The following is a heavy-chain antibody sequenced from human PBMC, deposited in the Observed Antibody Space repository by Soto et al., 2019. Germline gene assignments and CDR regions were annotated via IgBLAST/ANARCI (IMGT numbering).Heavy chain of an antibody. CDR2: ISYDGSNK. Sequence: GGSLRLSCAASGFTFSSYAMHWVRQAPGKGLEWVAVISYDGSNKYYADSVKGRFTISRDNSKNTLYLQMNSLRAEDTAVYYCARSGAVRGVITDGMDVWGQGTTVTVSS. V-gene: IGHV3-30-3*01. J-gene: IGHJ6*02. CDR3: ARSGAVRGVITDGMDV. CDR1: GFTFSSYA. D-gene: IGHD3-10*01.